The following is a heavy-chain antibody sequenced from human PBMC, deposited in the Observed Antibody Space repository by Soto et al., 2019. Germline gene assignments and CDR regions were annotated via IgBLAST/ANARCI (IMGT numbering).Heavy chain of an antibody. CDR2: INPNSGGT. CDR3: AMDSWHIVATMLRIGVNGQKGAFDI. D-gene: IGHD5-12*01. J-gene: IGHJ3*02. CDR1: GYTFTGYY. V-gene: IGHV1-2*04. Sequence: ASVKVSCKASGYTFTGYYMHWVRQAPGQGLEWMGWINPNSGGTNYAQKFQGWVTMTRDTSISTAYMELSRLRSDDTAVYYCAMDSWHIVATMLRIGVNGQKGAFDIWG.